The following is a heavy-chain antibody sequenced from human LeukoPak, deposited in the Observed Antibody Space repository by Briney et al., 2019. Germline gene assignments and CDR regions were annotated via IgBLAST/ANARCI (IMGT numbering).Heavy chain of an antibody. CDR1: GLTFSSYG. J-gene: IGHJ3*02. Sequence: PGGSLRLSCAASGLTFSSYGIHWVRQAPGKGLEWVAVISYDGSNKYYADSVKGRFTISRDNSKNTLYLQMNSLRAEDTAVYYCAKDLSSGWTWGAFDIWGQGTMVTVSS. CDR3: AKDLSSGWTWGAFDI. D-gene: IGHD6-19*01. V-gene: IGHV3-30*18. CDR2: ISYDGSNK.